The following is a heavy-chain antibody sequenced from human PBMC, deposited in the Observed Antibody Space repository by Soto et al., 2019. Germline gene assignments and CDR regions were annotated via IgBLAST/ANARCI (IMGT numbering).Heavy chain of an antibody. J-gene: IGHJ4*02. V-gene: IGHV3-48*03. D-gene: IGHD6-13*01. CDR1: EFTFSGYE. CDR3: VRFGGAAAGPGDY. Sequence: EVQLVESGGGLVQPGGSLRLSCVASEFTFSGYEINWVRQAPGKGLEWVSYISSSGTTMYYIDSVKGRFTISRDNGKKSLYLQMNSLRAEDTAVYYCVRFGGAAAGPGDYWGQGTLVTVSS. CDR2: ISSSGTTM.